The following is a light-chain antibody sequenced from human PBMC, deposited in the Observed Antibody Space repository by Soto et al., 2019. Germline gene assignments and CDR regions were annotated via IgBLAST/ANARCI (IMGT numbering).Light chain of an antibody. CDR3: QQSYSTPPIT. CDR1: QSISNY. V-gene: IGKV1-39*01. J-gene: IGKJ5*01. Sequence: DVQRTQAPASLSASVGDRVIMTCRASQSISNYLNWYQQKPGKAPKLLIYAASSLQSGVPSRFSGSGSGTDFTLTISSLQPEDFATYYCQQSYSTPPITFGQGTRLEI. CDR2: AAS.